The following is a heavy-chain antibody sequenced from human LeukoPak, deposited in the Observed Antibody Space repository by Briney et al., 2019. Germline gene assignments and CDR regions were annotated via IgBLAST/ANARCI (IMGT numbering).Heavy chain of an antibody. V-gene: IGHV4-59*01. D-gene: IGHD3-9*01. CDR1: GGSISSYY. CDR3: AREYDILTGSYGMDV. Sequence: SETLSFTCTVSGGSISSYYWSWIRQPPGKGLEWIGYIYYSGSTNYNPSLKSRVTISVDTSKNQFSLKLSSVTAADTAVYYCAREYDILTGSYGMDVWGQGTTVTVSS. J-gene: IGHJ6*02. CDR2: IYYSGST.